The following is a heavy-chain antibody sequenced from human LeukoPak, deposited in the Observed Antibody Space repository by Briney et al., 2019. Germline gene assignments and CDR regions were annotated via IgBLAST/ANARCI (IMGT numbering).Heavy chain of an antibody. CDR3: ARDYGSGNSQIFDY. J-gene: IGHJ4*02. Sequence: SETLSLTCTVSGGSISSYYWSWIRQPPGKGLEWIGYIYYSGSTNYNPSLKSRVTISVDTSKNQFSLKLSSVTAAVTAIYYCARDYGSGNSQIFDYWGQGTLVTVSS. V-gene: IGHV4-59*01. D-gene: IGHD3-10*01. CDR1: GGSISSYY. CDR2: IYYSGST.